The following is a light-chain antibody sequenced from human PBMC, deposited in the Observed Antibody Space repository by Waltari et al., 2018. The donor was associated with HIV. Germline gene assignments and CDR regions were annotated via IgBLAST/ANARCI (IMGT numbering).Light chain of an antibody. V-gene: IGLV2-14*03. CDR3: VSYTSTIPLGAV. CDR2: DVT. CDR1: RSDVGGYNY. Sequence: QSALTQPASVSGSPGKSITISCPGTRSDVGGYNYVSGYQQHPGKAPKLIIYDVTDRPSGVSNRFSGSKSGNTASLTISGLQAEDEADYYCVSYTSTIPLGAVFGGGTQLTVL. J-gene: IGLJ7*01.